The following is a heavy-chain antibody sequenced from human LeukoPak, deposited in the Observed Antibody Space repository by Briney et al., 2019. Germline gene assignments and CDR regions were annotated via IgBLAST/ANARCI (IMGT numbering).Heavy chain of an antibody. D-gene: IGHD5-18*01. J-gene: IGHJ4*02. Sequence: GGSLRLSCAASGFTFSDYYMSWIRQAPGKGLEWVSYISSSGSTIYYADSVKGRFTISRDNAKNSLYLQMNSLRAEDTAVYYCARDGPPDTAIFPPMVLYYFDYWGQGTLVTVSS. CDR2: ISSSGSTI. CDR1: GFTFSDYY. CDR3: ARDGPPDTAIFPPMVLYYFDY. V-gene: IGHV3-11*04.